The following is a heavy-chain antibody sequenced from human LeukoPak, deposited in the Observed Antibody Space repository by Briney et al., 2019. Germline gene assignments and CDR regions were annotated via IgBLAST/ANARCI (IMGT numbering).Heavy chain of an antibody. CDR2: IYSGGST. J-gene: IGHJ4*02. CDR1: GFTVSSNY. CDR3: AREAATLAFDY. V-gene: IGHV3-66*01. Sequence: WGSLRLSCAASGFTVSSNYMSWVRQAPGKGLEWVSVIYSGGSTYYADSVKGRFTISRDNSKNTLYLQMNSLRAEDTAVYYCAREAATLAFDYWGQGTLVTVSS. D-gene: IGHD6-13*01.